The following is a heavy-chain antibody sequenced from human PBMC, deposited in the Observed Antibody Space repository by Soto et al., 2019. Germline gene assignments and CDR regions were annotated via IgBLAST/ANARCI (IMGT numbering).Heavy chain of an antibody. CDR3: ERVLGPFCGGDCTDLPNWFDP. CDR1: GGSISSYY. V-gene: IGHV4-59*01. CDR2: IYYSGST. Sequence: SETLSLTCTVSGGSISSYYWSWIRQPPGKGLEWIGYIYYSGSTNYNPSLKSRVTISVDTSKNQFSLKLSSVTAADTAVYYCERVLGPFCGGDCTDLPNWFDPWGQRTLVTVSS. J-gene: IGHJ5*02. D-gene: IGHD2-21*02.